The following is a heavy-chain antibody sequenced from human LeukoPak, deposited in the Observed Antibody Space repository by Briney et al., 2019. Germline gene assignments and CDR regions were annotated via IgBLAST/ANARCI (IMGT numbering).Heavy chain of an antibody. V-gene: IGHV3-33*08. CDR2: IWYDGSNK. J-gene: IGHJ4*02. CDR1: GFTFSSDA. D-gene: IGHD3-22*01. Sequence: GGSLRLSCAASGFTFSSDAMSWVRQAPGKGLEWVSVIWYDGSNKYYADSVKGRFTISRDNSKNTLYLQMNSLRAEDTAVYYCAREQNYDSSGYYYFDYWGQGTLVTVSS. CDR3: AREQNYDSSGYYYFDY.